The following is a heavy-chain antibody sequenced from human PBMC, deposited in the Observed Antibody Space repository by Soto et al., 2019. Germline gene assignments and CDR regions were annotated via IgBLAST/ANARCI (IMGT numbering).Heavy chain of an antibody. CDR3: AKIPPGYSYGYFYFDY. D-gene: IGHD5-18*01. J-gene: IGHJ4*02. V-gene: IGHV3-23*01. Sequence: GGALRLSCAASGFTLSRYAMSWVRQAPGKGLEWVSAISGGGGGTYYADSVKGRFTISRDNSRNTLHLQMSSLRAEDTAVYYCAKIPPGYSYGYFYFDYWGQGTLVTVSS. CDR2: ISGGGGGT. CDR1: GFTLSRYA.